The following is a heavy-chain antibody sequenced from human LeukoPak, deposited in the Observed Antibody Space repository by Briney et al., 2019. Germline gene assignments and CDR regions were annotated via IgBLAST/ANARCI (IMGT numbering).Heavy chain of an antibody. CDR1: GYNFAHYW. CDR3: VGVTDRGSWYVAY. J-gene: IGHJ4*02. Sequence: GESLKISCKSSGYNFAHYWIVWVRQMPGKGLEWMGIINPDDSATTYSPSFQGQVTISADKSISTAFLQWGSLGASDTAVYYCVGVTDRGSWYVAYWGQGTLVTVSS. D-gene: IGHD6-13*01. CDR2: INPDDSAT. V-gene: IGHV5-51*01.